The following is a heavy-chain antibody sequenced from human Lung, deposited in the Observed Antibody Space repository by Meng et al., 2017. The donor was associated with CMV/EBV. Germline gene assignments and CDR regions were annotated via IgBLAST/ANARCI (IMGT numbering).Heavy chain of an antibody. V-gene: IGHV1-69*10. Sequence: SSVXVSRKASGSSFGNYGISWLRQAPGQGLEWMGVIIPIIGITKYSQRFQGRVTITADTSTSTAYMELSSLRSEDTAMYYCAKERVSGSWFDGYWGQGTLVTVSS. D-gene: IGHD6-13*01. J-gene: IGHJ4*01. CDR2: IIPIIGIT. CDR1: GSSFGNYG. CDR3: AKERVSGSWFDGY.